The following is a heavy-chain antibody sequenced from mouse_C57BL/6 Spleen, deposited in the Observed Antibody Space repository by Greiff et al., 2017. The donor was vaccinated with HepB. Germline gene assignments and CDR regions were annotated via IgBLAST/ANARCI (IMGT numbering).Heavy chain of an antibody. CDR2: INPSSGYT. CDR3: ARDSSGPYYAMDY. D-gene: IGHD3-2*02. Sequence: QVQLQQSGAELAKPGASVKLSCKASGYTFTSYWMHWVKQRPGQGLEWIGYINPSSGYTKYNQKFKDKATLTADKSSSTAYMQLSSLTYEDSAVYYCARDSSGPYYAMDYWGQGTSVTVSS. J-gene: IGHJ4*01. CDR1: GYTFTSYW. V-gene: IGHV1-7*01.